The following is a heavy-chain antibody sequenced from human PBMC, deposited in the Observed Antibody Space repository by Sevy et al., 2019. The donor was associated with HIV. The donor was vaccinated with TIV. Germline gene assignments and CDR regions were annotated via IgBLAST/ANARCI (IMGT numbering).Heavy chain of an antibody. D-gene: IGHD2-2*01. Sequence: ASVKVSCKASGYTFTGYHMHCLRQAPGQGLEWMGWINPDSGDTKYAQKFQGRVTITRDTSISTAYMELRRLRSDDTAGYYCARSFCIITTCFYYFDHWGQGTLVTVSS. CDR2: INPDSGDT. CDR1: GYTFTGYH. V-gene: IGHV1-2*02. J-gene: IGHJ4*02. CDR3: ARSFCIITTCFYYFDH.